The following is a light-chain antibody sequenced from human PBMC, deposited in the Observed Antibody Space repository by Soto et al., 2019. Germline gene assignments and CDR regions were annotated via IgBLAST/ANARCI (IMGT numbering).Light chain of an antibody. Sequence: EIVLTQSPGPLSLSPGERATLSCRASQSVGTNYLARYQQKPGQAPRFLISHASSRATAIPDRFIGSGSGTDVTLTISRPEPEDFAVYYCQEYGSTPLTYGGGTKVDIK. V-gene: IGKV3-20*01. CDR3: QEYGSTPLT. CDR1: QSVGTNY. CDR2: HAS. J-gene: IGKJ4*01.